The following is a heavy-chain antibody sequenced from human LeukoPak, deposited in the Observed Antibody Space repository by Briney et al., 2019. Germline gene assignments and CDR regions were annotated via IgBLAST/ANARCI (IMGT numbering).Heavy chain of an antibody. J-gene: IGHJ6*02. V-gene: IGHV1-8*02. CDR3: ARGVPYYDILTGYYHYYYGMDV. CDR2: MNPNSGNT. Sequence: ASVKVSCKASGYTFTSYDINWVRQATGQGLEWMGWMNPNSGNTGYAQKFQGRVTMTRNTSISTAYMELSSLRSEDTAVYYCARGVPYYDILTGYYHYYYGMDVWGQGTTVTVSS. CDR1: GYTFTSYD. D-gene: IGHD3-9*01.